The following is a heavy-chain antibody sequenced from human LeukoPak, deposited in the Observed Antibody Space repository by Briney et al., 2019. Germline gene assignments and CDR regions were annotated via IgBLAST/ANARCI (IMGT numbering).Heavy chain of an antibody. V-gene: IGHV4-39*01. Sequence: SETLSLTCTVSGGSISSSSYYWGWIRQPPGKGLEWIGSIYYSGSTYYNPSLKSRVTISVDTSKNQFSLKLSSVTAADTAVYYCARVLGWLQLHYYYYYGMDVWGQGTTVTVSS. CDR2: IYYSGST. J-gene: IGHJ6*02. CDR1: GGSISSSSYY. D-gene: IGHD5-24*01. CDR3: ARVLGWLQLHYYYYYGMDV.